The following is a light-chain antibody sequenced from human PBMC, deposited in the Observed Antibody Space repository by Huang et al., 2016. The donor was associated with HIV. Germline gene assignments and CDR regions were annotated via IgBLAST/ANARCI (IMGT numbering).Light chain of an antibody. CDR2: GAS. Sequence: EIVLTQSPATLSVFPGERATLSCRASQRVSGNLAWYQQKPGQAPRVLIHGASTRATGIPPKFSGSGAGTEFTLTISRLEPEDVAVYYCQQYNNWPQVTFGQGTKLEIK. J-gene: IGKJ2*01. CDR1: QRVSGN. CDR3: QQYNNWPQVT. V-gene: IGKV3-15*01.